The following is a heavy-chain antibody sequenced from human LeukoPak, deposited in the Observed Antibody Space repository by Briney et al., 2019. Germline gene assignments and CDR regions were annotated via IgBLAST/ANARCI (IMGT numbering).Heavy chain of an antibody. CDR2: ISSSGSTI. CDR1: GFTFSDYY. D-gene: IGHD6-19*01. J-gene: IGHJ4*02. Sequence: GGSLRLSCAASGFTFSDYYMSWIRQAPGKGLEWVSYISSSGSTIYYAESVKGRFTISRDNAKNSLYLQMNSLRAEDTAVYYCARDEEQWLIPDYWGQGTLVTVSS. CDR3: ARDEEQWLIPDY. V-gene: IGHV3-11*01.